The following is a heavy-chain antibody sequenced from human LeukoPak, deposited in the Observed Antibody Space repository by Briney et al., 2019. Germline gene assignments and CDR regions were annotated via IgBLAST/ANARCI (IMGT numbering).Heavy chain of an antibody. D-gene: IGHD2-15*01. CDR3: ARDVGRVVDEIDY. Sequence: GGSLRLSCAASGFTFNVYDMNWVRQAPGKGLEWISYISSSGSSIHYADSVKGRFTISRDNAKNSLYLQMNSLRAEDTAVYYCARDVGRVVDEIDYWGRGTLVTVSS. CDR2: ISSSGSSI. J-gene: IGHJ4*02. V-gene: IGHV3-48*03. CDR1: GFTFNVYD.